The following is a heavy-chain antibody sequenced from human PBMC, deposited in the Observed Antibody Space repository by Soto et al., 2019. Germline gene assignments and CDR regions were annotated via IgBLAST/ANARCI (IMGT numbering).Heavy chain of an antibody. CDR2: ISYTGGSTI. CDR1: GFTFSSYS. D-gene: IGHD2-15*01. Sequence: EVQLVESGGGLVQPGGSLRLSCAASGFTFSSYSINWIRQAPGKGLELVSFISYTGGSTIYYADSVKGRFTISRDNAKNSVYLQMNSLRAEDTALYYWVRDVGYCSGGGSYAWFDPWGQGTLVTVSS. CDR3: VRDVGYCSGGGSYAWFDP. J-gene: IGHJ5*02. V-gene: IGHV3-48*01.